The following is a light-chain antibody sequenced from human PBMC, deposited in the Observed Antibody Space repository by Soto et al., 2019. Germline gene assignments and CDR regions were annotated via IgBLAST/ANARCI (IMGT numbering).Light chain of an antibody. J-gene: IGKJ1*01. CDR2: GAS. CDR1: QSVSNN. CDR3: QQYNNWWT. Sequence: ELVMTQSPATLSVSPGERATLSCRASQSVSNNLAWYQKNPGQAPRLLLYGASTRATGIPARFSGSGSGTEFTLTISSLQSEDFAVYYGQQYNNWWTFGQGTNVEIK. V-gene: IGKV3-15*01.